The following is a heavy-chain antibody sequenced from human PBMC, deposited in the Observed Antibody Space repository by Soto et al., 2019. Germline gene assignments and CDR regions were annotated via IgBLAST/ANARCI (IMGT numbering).Heavy chain of an antibody. CDR1: GFTFGSYA. Sequence: GGSLRLSCAASGFTFGSYAMSWVRQAPGKGLEWVSGISGSGGYTYYADAVKGRFTISRDNSKSTLYLQMNSLRAEDTAVYYCATLPPIKLFDIWGQGTMVTVSS. CDR2: ISGSGGYT. J-gene: IGHJ3*02. V-gene: IGHV3-23*01. D-gene: IGHD2-21*01. CDR3: ATLPPIKLFDI.